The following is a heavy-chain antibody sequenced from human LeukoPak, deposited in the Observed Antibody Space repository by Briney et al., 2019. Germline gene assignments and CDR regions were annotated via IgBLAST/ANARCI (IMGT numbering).Heavy chain of an antibody. D-gene: IGHD6-19*01. V-gene: IGHV3-33*01. J-gene: IGHJ4*02. Sequence: GGSLRRSCAASGFIFNTYGMHWVRQAPGKGLEWVAVIWFDGTIKYYADSVRGRFTISRDNSKNTLYLQMNSLRAEDTALYYRASAAGPFDNWGQGTLVTVSS. CDR3: ASAAGPFDN. CDR1: GFIFNTYG. CDR2: IWFDGTIK.